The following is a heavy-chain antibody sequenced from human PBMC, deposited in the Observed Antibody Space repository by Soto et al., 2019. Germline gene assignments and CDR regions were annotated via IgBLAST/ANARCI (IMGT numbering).Heavy chain of an antibody. V-gene: IGHV4-30-4*01. CDR3: VRGYYYGSGSLHWFDP. CDR2: VYFTGTT. J-gene: IGHJ5*02. Sequence: QLQLQESGPGLVKPSQTLSLTCTVSGGCINNGHFYWGWIRQPPGKGLEWIGYVYFTGTTYLNPSLKSRITMSFETSKNQSSLKLSSVTAADTAVYYCVRGYYYGSGSLHWFDPWGQGTLVTVSS. D-gene: IGHD3-10*01. CDR1: GGCINNGHFY.